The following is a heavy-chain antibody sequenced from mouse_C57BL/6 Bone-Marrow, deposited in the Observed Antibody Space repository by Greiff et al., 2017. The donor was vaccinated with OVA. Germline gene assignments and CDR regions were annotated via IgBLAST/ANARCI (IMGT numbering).Heavy chain of an antibody. Sequence: QVQLQQPGAELVRPGTSVKLSCKASGYTFTSYWMHWVKQRPGQGLEWIGVIDPSDSYTNYNQKFKGKATLTVDTSSSTAYMQLSSLTSEDSAVYYCARPHYDGYYWFAYWGQGTLVTVSA. CDR1: GYTFTSYW. V-gene: IGHV1-59*01. CDR3: ARPHYDGYYWFAY. J-gene: IGHJ3*01. D-gene: IGHD2-3*01. CDR2: IDPSDSYT.